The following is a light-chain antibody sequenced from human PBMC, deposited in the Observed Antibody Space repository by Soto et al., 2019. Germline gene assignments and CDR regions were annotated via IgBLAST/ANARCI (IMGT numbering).Light chain of an antibody. V-gene: IGLV2-14*03. CDR3: NSYTTDNTYV. CDR1: GSDVGDSKY. Sequence: QSVLTQPASVSGSPGQSITISCAGTGSDVGDSKYVSWYRQLPGKAPKLLIYDVSHRASGVSNRFSGSKSGNTASLTISGLQADDEADYYCNSYTTDNTYVFGGGTKVTVL. CDR2: DVS. J-gene: IGLJ2*01.